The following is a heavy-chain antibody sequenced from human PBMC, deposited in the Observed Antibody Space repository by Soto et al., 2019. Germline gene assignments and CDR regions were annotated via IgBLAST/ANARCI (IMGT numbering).Heavy chain of an antibody. J-gene: IGHJ3*02. CDR3: ARDLYYYDSSGYDAFDI. Sequence: GGSLRLSCAASGFTFSSYSMNWVRQAPGKGLEWVSSISSSSSYIYYADSVKGRFTISRDNAKNSLYLQMNSLIAEDTAVYYCARDLYYYDSSGYDAFDIWGQGTMVTVSS. D-gene: IGHD3-22*01. CDR1: GFTFSSYS. V-gene: IGHV3-21*01. CDR2: ISSSSSYI.